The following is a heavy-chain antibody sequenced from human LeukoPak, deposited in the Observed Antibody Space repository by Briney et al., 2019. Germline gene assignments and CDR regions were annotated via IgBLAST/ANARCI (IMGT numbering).Heavy chain of an antibody. D-gene: IGHD5-18*01. J-gene: IGHJ2*01. CDR1: GGSISSYY. V-gene: IGHV4-59*12. CDR3: ARLVDTTIFRLGYFDL. CDR2: IYYSGSI. Sequence: SETLSLTCTVSGGSISSYYWSWIRQPPGKGLEWIGYIYYSGSINYNPSLKSRVTISVDTSKNQFSLKLTSVSAADTAVYYCARLVDTTIFRLGYFDLWGRGTPVTVSS.